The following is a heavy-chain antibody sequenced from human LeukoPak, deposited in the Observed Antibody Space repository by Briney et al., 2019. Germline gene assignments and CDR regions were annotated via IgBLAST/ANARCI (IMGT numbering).Heavy chain of an antibody. CDR3: ARGELLLRFDY. CDR2: ISSSSNYI. J-gene: IGHJ4*02. V-gene: IGHV3-21*01. CDR1: GFTFSSYI. Sequence: GGSLRLSCAASGFTFSSYIMNWVRQAPGKGLEWLSSISSSSNYIYYADSVKGRFTISRDNAKNSLYLQMNSLRAEDTAVYYCARGELLLRFDYWGQGTLVTVSS. D-gene: IGHD2-15*01.